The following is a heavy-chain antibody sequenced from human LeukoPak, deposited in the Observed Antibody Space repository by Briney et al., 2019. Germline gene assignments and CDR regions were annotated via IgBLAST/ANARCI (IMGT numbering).Heavy chain of an antibody. CDR1: GGTFSSYA. D-gene: IGHD4-23*01. CDR3: ARNSLPRVYYYYYMDV. V-gene: IGHV1-69*13. CDR2: IIPIFGTA. Sequence: PVKVSCKASGGTFSSYAISWVRQAPGQGLEWMGGIIPIFGTANYAQKFQSRVTITADESTSTAYMELSSLRSEDTAVYYCARNSLPRVYYYYYMDVWGKGTTVTVSS. J-gene: IGHJ6*03.